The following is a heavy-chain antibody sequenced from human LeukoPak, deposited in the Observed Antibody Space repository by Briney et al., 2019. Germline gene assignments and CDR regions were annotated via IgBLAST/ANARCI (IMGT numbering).Heavy chain of an antibody. J-gene: IGHJ4*02. D-gene: IGHD4-11*01. V-gene: IGHV4-59*01. CDR3: AREEEYYSKPRGYFDY. CDR2: IYYSGGT. Sequence: SETLSLTCTVSGGSISSYYWSWIRQPPGKGLEWIGYIYYSGGTNYNPSLKSRVTISVDTSKNQFSLKLSSVTAADTAVYYCAREEEYYSKPRGYFDYWGQGTLVTVSS. CDR1: GGSISSYY.